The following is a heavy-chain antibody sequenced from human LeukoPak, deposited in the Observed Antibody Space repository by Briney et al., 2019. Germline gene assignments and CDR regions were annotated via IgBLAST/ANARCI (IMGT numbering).Heavy chain of an antibody. CDR3: ARGILGIYYYGSGSYSWFDP. Sequence: SETLSLTCAVYGGSFSGYYWSWIRQPPGKGLEWIGEINHSGSTNYNPSLKSRVTISVDTSKNQFSLKLSSVTAADTAVYYCARGILGIYYYGSGSYSWFDPWGQGTLVTVSS. CDR1: GGSFSGYY. J-gene: IGHJ5*02. CDR2: INHSGST. V-gene: IGHV4-34*01. D-gene: IGHD3-10*01.